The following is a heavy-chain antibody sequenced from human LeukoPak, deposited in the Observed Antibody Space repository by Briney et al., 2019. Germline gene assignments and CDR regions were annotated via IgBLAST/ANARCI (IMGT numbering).Heavy chain of an antibody. Sequence: PGGSLRLSCAASGFTFDDYGMRWVRQAPGKGLEWVSGINWNGGSTGYADSVKGRFTISRDNAKNSLYLQMNSLRADDTALYYCARDGFPNYDFWSGYTPYYWGQGTLVTVSS. CDR2: INWNGGST. D-gene: IGHD3-3*01. V-gene: IGHV3-20*04. CDR1: GFTFDDYG. J-gene: IGHJ4*02. CDR3: ARDGFPNYDFWSGYTPYY.